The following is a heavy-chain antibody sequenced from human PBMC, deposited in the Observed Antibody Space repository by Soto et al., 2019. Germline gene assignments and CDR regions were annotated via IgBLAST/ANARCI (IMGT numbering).Heavy chain of an antibody. CDR2: IYYSGST. Sequence: PSETLSLTCTVSGGSISSYYWSWIRKPPGKGLEWIGYIYYSGSTNYNPSLKSRVTISVDTSKNQFSLKLSSVTAADTAVYYCARRNHGSGSYYATTFDYWGQGTLVTVSS. V-gene: IGHV4-59*08. CDR3: ARRNHGSGSYYATTFDY. J-gene: IGHJ4*02. CDR1: GGSISSYY. D-gene: IGHD3-10*01.